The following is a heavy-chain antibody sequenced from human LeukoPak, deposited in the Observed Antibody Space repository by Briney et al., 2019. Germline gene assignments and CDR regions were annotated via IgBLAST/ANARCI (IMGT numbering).Heavy chain of an antibody. CDR2: ISSSDNTI. D-gene: IGHD3-10*01. Sequence: GGSLRLSCAASGFTFSYYYMSWIRQAPGKGLEWVSYISSSDNTIYYADSVKGRLTISRDNTKDSLYLQMNSLRAEDTAIYYCARGPQFSGPGWFDPWGQGTLVTVSS. CDR3: ARGPQFSGPGWFDP. V-gene: IGHV3-11*04. J-gene: IGHJ5*02. CDR1: GFTFSYYY.